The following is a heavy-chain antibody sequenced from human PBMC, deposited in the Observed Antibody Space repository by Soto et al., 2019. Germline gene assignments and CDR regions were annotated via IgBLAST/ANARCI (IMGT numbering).Heavy chain of an antibody. Sequence: PGGSLRLSCAASGFTVSSNYMSWVRQAPGKGLEWVSVIYSGGSTYYADSVKGRFTISRHNSKNTLYLQMNSLRAEDTAVYYCARGGALGYCSGGSCLDPRFDPWGQGTQVTVSS. J-gene: IGHJ5*02. D-gene: IGHD2-15*01. V-gene: IGHV3-53*04. CDR2: IYSGGST. CDR1: GFTVSSNY. CDR3: ARGGALGYCSGGSCLDPRFDP.